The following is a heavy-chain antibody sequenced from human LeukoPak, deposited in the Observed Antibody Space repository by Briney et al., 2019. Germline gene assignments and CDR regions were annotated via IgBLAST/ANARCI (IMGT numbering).Heavy chain of an antibody. D-gene: IGHD7-27*01. CDR3: AKDWGNWGYEYYFDH. CDR1: GFTFSTYG. Sequence: GRSLRLSCAASGFTFSTYGMHRVRQAPGKGLEWVAVVSYDGSNKYYADSVKGRFTISRDNSKNTLYLQMNSLRAEDTAVYYCAKDWGNWGYEYYFDHWGQGTLVTVSS. V-gene: IGHV3-30*18. J-gene: IGHJ4*02. CDR2: VSYDGSNK.